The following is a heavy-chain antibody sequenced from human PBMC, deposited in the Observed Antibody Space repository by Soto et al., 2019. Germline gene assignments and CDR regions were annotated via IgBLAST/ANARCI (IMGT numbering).Heavy chain of an antibody. D-gene: IGHD2-2*01. Sequence: QVQLQESGPGLVKPSQTLSLTCTVSGGSISSGGYYWSWIRQHPGKGLEWIGYIYYSGSTYYIPCLKSRVTIAVDAAKNQFSRKLSSLPAADTAVYYCARGRSSTSPSPVGYWGQGTLVTVSS. CDR1: GGSISSGGYY. J-gene: IGHJ4*02. CDR2: IYYSGST. V-gene: IGHV4-31*03. CDR3: ARGRSSTSPSPVGY.